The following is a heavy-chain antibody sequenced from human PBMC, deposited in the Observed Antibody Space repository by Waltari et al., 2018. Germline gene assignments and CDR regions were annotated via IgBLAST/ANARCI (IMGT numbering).Heavy chain of an antibody. CDR3: ARGDWNYVGYMDV. V-gene: IGHV1-46*01. CDR2: INPSGGST. Sequence: QVQLVQSGAEVKKPGASVKVSCKASGYTFTSYYLHWVRQAPGQGLEWSGIINPSGGSTSYAQKFQGRVTMTRDTATSTVYMELSSLRSEDTAVYYCARGDWNYVGYMDVWGKGTTVTVSS. J-gene: IGHJ6*03. CDR1: GYTFTSYY. D-gene: IGHD1-7*01.